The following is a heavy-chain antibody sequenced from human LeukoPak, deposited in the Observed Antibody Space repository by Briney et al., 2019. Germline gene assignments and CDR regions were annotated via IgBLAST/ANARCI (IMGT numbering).Heavy chain of an antibody. CDR1: GGSFSGYY. CDR3: ARGVPAPDY. CDR2: INHSGST. D-gene: IGHD4/OR15-4a*01. V-gene: IGHV4-34*01. Sequence: SETLSLTCAVYGGSFSGYYWSWIRQPPGKGLEWIGVINHSGSTNYNPSLKSRVTISVDTSKNQFSLKLSSVTAADTAVYYCARGVPAPDYWGQGTLVTVSS. J-gene: IGHJ4*02.